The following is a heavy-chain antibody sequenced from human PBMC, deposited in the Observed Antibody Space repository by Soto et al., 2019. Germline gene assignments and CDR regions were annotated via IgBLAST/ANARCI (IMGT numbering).Heavy chain of an antibody. CDR1: GYTFTNYG. D-gene: IGHD4-17*01. Sequence: ASMKVSCKASGYTFTNYGFTWVRQAPGQGLEWLGWISTYNGNTKYAQKVQGRLTMTTDTSTSTANMELTSLRSDDTALYYCARTTVTASYNYMDVWGKGSTVTVSS. CDR3: ARTTVTASYNYMDV. CDR2: ISTYNGNT. V-gene: IGHV1-18*01. J-gene: IGHJ6*03.